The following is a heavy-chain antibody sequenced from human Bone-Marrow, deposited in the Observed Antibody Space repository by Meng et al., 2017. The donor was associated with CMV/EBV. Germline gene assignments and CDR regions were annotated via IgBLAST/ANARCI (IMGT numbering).Heavy chain of an antibody. D-gene: IGHD3-22*01. CDR2: ISRRGVTI. V-gene: IGHV3-48*03. J-gene: IGHJ6*01. CDR1: GFIFSNYE. CDR3: ARDDSSLPAYYYGMDV. Sequence: GESLKISCTASGFIFSNYEMNWVRQAPGKGLEWVSYISRRGVTIYYADSVKGRFTISRDNAENSLYLQMNSLRAEDTAVYYCARDDSSLPAYYYGMDVWGQGTTVTGSS.